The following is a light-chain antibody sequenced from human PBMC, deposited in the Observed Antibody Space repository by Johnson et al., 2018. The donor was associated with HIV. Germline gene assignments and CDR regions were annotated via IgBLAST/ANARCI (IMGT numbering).Light chain of an antibody. CDR3: GTWDTSPSGCGV. CDR1: SSNIGNNY. V-gene: IGLV1-51*02. CDR2: ENN. Sequence: QSALTQPPSVSAAPGQKVTISCSGSSSNIGNNYVSWYQQLPGTAPKLLIYENNKRPSGIPDRFSGSKSGPLATLDITGLQTGDEADYYCGTWDTSPSGCGVFGTGTKVTVL. J-gene: IGLJ1*01.